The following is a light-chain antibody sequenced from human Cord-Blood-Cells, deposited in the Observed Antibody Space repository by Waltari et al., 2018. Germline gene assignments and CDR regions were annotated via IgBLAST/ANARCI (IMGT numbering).Light chain of an antibody. CDR2: GAS. J-gene: IGKJ1*01. Sequence: EIVMTQSPATLSVSPGESATLSCRASQSVSSNLAWYQQKPGQAPRLLTYGASTRATGIPTRFSGSGSGTEFTLTISSLQSEDFAVYYCQQYNNWPPTFGQGTKVEIK. V-gene: IGKV3-15*01. CDR3: QQYNNWPPT. CDR1: QSVSSN.